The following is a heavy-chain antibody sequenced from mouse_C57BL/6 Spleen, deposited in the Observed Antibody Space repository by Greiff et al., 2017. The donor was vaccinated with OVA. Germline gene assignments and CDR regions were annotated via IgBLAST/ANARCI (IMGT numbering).Heavy chain of an antibody. CDR2: IDPEDGDT. CDR3: TTQIYYGYDDYYAMDY. Sequence: EVQLQQSGAELVRPGASVKLSCTASGFNIKDTYMHWVKQRPEQGLEWIGGIDPEDGDTEYAPKFQGKATMTADTSSNTAYLQLSSLTSEDTAVYYCTTQIYYGYDDYYAMDYWGQGTSVTVSS. CDR1: GFNIKDTY. D-gene: IGHD2-2*01. V-gene: IGHV14-1*01. J-gene: IGHJ4*01.